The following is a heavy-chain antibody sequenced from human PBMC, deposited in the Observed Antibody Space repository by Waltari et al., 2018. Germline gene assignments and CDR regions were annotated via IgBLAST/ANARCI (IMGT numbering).Heavy chain of an antibody. CDR2: INPNSGGT. CDR3: ARGSHLSIAAALDY. CDR1: GSTFTGYS. V-gene: IGHV1-2*02. Sequence: QVQLVQSGAEVQKPGASVKVSCKASGSTFTGYSMHWVRQAPGQGLEWMGWINPNSGGTNYAQKCQGRVTMTRDTSISTAYMELSRLRSDDTAVYYCARGSHLSIAAALDYWGQGTLVTVSS. D-gene: IGHD6-13*01. J-gene: IGHJ4*02.